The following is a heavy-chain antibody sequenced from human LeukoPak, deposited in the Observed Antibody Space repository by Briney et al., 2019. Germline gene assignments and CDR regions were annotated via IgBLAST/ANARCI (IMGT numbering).Heavy chain of an antibody. D-gene: IGHD3/OR15-3a*01. V-gene: IGHV4-4*07. Sequence: PSETLSLTCTVSGGSLSSYYCTWIRQPAGKGLEWIGRRYFGGETNYNPSLKSRVTMSLDTSENQFSLKLTSATAADTAVYYCASGIQWTGNNFWGQGILVTVSS. J-gene: IGHJ4*02. CDR2: RYFGGET. CDR1: GGSLSSYY. CDR3: ASGIQWTGNNF.